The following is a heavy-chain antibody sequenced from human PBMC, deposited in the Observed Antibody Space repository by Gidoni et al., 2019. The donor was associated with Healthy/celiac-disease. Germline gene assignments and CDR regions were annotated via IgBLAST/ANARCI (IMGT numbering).Heavy chain of an antibody. CDR1: GFTFSSYG. CDR2: IWYDGSNK. D-gene: IGHD3-10*01. Sequence: QVQLVESGGGVVQPGRSLRLSCAASGFTFSSYGMHLVRQAPGKGLEWVAVIWYDGSNKYYADSVKGRFTISRDNSKNTLYLQMNSLRAEDTAVYYCARERPDSGGWYFDYWGQGTLVTVSS. V-gene: IGHV3-33*01. CDR3: ARERPDSGGWYFDY. J-gene: IGHJ4*02.